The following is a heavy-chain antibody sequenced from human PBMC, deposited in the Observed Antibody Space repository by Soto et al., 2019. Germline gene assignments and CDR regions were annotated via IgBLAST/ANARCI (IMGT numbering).Heavy chain of an antibody. D-gene: IGHD6-13*01. J-gene: IGHJ4*02. CDR2: INAGNGNI. Sequence: ASVKVSWKASGYTFTSYAMHWVRQAPGQRLEWMGWINAGNGNIKYSQKFQGRVTITRDTSASTAYMELSSLRSEDTAVYYCARATFPYSSSWYSAFDYWGQGTLVTVSS. CDR3: ARATFPYSSSWYSAFDY. V-gene: IGHV1-3*01. CDR1: GYTFTSYA.